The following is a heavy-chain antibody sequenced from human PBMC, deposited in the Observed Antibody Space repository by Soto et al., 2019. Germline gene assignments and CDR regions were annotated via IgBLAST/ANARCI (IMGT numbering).Heavy chain of an antibody. CDR3: ATGGDLGITMVRGAFDY. Sequence: ELQLVESGGGLVQPGGSLRLSCAVSGFTVSSKYMSWVRQAPGKGLEWVSVIYTGGSTYYADSVKGRFTISRDNSKNTLYRQMNSLRAEATAVYYCATGGDLGITMVRGAFDYWGQGTLVTVSS. D-gene: IGHD3-10*01. V-gene: IGHV3-66*01. CDR2: IYTGGST. CDR1: GFTVSSKY. J-gene: IGHJ4*02.